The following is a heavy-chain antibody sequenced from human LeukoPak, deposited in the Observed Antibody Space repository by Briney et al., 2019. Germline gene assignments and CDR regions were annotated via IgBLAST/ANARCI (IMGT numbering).Heavy chain of an antibody. Sequence: GGSLRLSCAASGFTFSSYGMHWVRQAPGKGLEWVAIISYDESHKYYADSVKGRFTISRDNSKNTLYLQMNSLRAEDTAVYYCARQRFTMRAYAGNWFDPWGQGTLVTVSS. D-gene: IGHD3-10*01. V-gene: IGHV3-30*03. CDR2: ISYDESHK. CDR3: ARQRFTMRAYAGNWFDP. CDR1: GFTFSSYG. J-gene: IGHJ5*02.